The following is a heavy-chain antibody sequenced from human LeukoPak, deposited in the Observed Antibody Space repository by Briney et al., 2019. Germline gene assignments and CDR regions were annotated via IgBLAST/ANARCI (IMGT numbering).Heavy chain of an antibody. CDR1: GYRFTNDW. CDR2: IYPGDSET. D-gene: IGHD2-15*01. CDR3: ARQTVAATQFDY. J-gene: IGHJ4*02. Sequence: GESLKISCQVSGYRFTNDWIGWVRQMPGKGLEWMGVIYPGDSETTYSPSFQGQVTISADKSISTAYLQWSSLKASDTAMYYCARQTVAATQFDYWGQGTLVTVSS. V-gene: IGHV5-51*01.